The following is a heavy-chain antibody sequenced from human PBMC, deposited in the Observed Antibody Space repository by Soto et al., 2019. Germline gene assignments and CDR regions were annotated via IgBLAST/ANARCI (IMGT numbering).Heavy chain of an antibody. CDR3: ARVSGSYYYGMDV. V-gene: IGHV4-4*02. CDR1: GGSISRSNW. D-gene: IGHD1-26*01. Sequence: PSETLSLSCAGSGGSISRSNWWGWGRQPPGKGLEWIGEIYHSGSTNYNPSLKSRVTISVDKSKNQFSLKLSSVTAADTAVYYCARVSGSYYYGMDVWAQGTTVTVS. J-gene: IGHJ6*02. CDR2: IYHSGST.